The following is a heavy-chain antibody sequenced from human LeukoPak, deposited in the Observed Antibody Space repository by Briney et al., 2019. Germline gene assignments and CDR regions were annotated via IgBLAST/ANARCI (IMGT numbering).Heavy chain of an antibody. V-gene: IGHV4-59*01. CDR3: ARFDVHDAFVI. CDR2: IYYSGST. Sequence: SETLSLTCTVSGGSISSYYWSWIRQPPGKGLEWIGYIYYSGSTNYNPSLKSRVTISVDTSKNQFSLKLSSVTAADTAVYYCARFDVHDAFVIWGQGTMVTVSS. CDR1: GGSISSYY. D-gene: IGHD3-9*01. J-gene: IGHJ3*02.